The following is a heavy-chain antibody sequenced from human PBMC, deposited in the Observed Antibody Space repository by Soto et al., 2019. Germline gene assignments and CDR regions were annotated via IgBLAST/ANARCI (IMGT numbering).Heavy chain of an antibody. Sequence: SETLSLTCAVYGGSFSGYYWSWIRQPPGKGLEWIGDINHSGSTNYNPSLKSRVTISVDTSKNQFSLKLSSVTAADTAVYYCARDMEGEAAAGTTGYYYGMDVWGQGTTVTVSS. CDR1: GGSFSGYY. CDR2: INHSGST. CDR3: ARDMEGEAAAGTTGYYYGMDV. D-gene: IGHD6-13*01. V-gene: IGHV4-34*01. J-gene: IGHJ6*02.